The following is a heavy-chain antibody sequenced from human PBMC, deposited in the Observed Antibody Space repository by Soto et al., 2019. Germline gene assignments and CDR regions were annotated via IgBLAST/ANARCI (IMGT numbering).Heavy chain of an antibody. CDR3: AEGSPYCTNGVCQFDY. D-gene: IGHD2-8*01. V-gene: IGHV1-69*01. J-gene: IGHJ4*02. Sequence: QVQLVQSGAEVKKPGSSVKVSCKASGGTFSSYAISWVRQAPGQGLEWMGGIIPIFGTANYAQKFQGRVTITADETTSTAYMELSSLGSEDTAVYYCAEGSPYCTNGVCQFDYWGQGTLVTVSS. CDR1: GGTFSSYA. CDR2: IIPIFGTA.